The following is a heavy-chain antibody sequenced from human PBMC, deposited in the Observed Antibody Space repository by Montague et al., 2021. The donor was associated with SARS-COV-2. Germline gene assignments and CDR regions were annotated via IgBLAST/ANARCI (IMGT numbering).Heavy chain of an antibody. V-gene: IGHV4-39*01. J-gene: IGHJ4*02. Sequence: SETLSPTCTVSGGSISSSSYYWSWIRQPPGKGLEWIGSIVYSGSTYYXPSLKSRVTISIDTSKNQFSLKLSSVTAADTAVYYCASLKGGGIGVAGPYSFDYWGQGTLVTVSS. CDR3: ASLKGGGIGVAGPYSFDY. CDR1: GGSISSSSYY. CDR2: IVYSGST. D-gene: IGHD6-19*01.